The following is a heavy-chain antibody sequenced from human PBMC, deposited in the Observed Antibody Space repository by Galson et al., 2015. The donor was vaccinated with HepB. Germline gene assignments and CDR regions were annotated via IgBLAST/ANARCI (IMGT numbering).Heavy chain of an antibody. CDR3: ARGGDIYCSGGSCYGYWFDP. V-gene: IGHV1-8*01. D-gene: IGHD2-15*01. CDR2: MNPNSGNT. Sequence: SVKVSCKASGYTFTSYDINWVRQATGQGLEWMGWMNPNSGNTGYAQKFQGRVTMTRNTSISTAYMELSSLRSEDTAVYYCARGGDIYCSGGSCYGYWFDPWGQGTLVTVSS. CDR1: GYTFTSYD. J-gene: IGHJ5*02.